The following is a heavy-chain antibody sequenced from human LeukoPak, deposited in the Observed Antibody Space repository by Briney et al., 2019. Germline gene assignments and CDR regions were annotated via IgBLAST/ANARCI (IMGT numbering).Heavy chain of an antibody. CDR1: GFTFNRYW. J-gene: IGHJ4*02. CDR3: AKDKGDYDTSGSLFVF. CDR2: IKQDGSEK. D-gene: IGHD3-22*01. Sequence: GGSLRLSCAASGFTFNRYWMSWVRQVPRKGLEWAANIKQDGSEKYYVDSVKGRFTISRDNAKNSLYLQMNSLRAEDTAVYYCAKDKGDYDTSGSLFVFGGQGTLVTVSS. V-gene: IGHV3-7*03.